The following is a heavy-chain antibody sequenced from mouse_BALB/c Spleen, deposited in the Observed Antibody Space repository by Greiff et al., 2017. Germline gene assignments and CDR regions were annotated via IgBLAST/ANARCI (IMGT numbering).Heavy chain of an antibody. CDR1: GYSFTDYI. CDR3: ARRGYGSSYWYFDV. V-gene: IGHV1-39*01. D-gene: IGHD1-1*01. Sequence: VQLQQTGPELVKPGASVKISCKASGYSFTDYIMLWVKQSHGKSLEWIGNINPYYGSTSYNLKFKGKATLTVDKSSSTAYMQLNSLTSEDSAVYYCARRGYGSSYWYFDVWGAGTTVTVSS. J-gene: IGHJ1*01. CDR2: INPYYGST.